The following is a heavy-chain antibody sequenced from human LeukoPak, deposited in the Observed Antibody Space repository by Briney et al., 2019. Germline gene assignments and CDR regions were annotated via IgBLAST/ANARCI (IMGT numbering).Heavy chain of an antibody. V-gene: IGHV3-53*01. CDR2: IYSGGST. D-gene: IGHD6-13*01. J-gene: IGHJ4*02. CDR1: GFTVSINY. CDR3: ARSVSSSWIYYFDY. Sequence: GGSLRLSCAASGFTVSINYMSRVRQAPGKGLEWVSVIYSGGSTYYADSVKGRFTISTDNSKNTLYLQMNSLRAEDTAVYYCARSVSSSWIYYFDYWGQGTLVTASS.